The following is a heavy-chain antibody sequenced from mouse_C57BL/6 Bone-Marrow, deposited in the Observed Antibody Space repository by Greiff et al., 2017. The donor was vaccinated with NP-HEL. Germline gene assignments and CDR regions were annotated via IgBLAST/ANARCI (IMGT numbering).Heavy chain of an antibody. V-gene: IGHV1-81*01. D-gene: IGHD2-5*01. J-gene: IGHJ2*01. CDR2: IYPRSGNT. CDR1: GYTFTSYG. CDR3: ARPSKGYYFDY. Sequence: VQLQQSGAELARPGASVKLSCKASGYTFTSYGISWVKQRTGQGLEWIGEIYPRSGNTYYNEKFKGKATLTVDTSSSTAYMQLSSLTSEDSAVYYCARPSKGYYFDYWGQGTTLTVSS.